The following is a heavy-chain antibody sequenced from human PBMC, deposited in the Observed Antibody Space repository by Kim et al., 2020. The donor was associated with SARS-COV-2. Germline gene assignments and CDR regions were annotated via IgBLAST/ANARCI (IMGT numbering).Heavy chain of an antibody. Sequence: GGSLRLSCAASGFTFSDYGMHWVRQAPGKGLEWVSVISYDGSNKYYADSVKGRFTISRDNSKNTLYLQMNSLRAEDTAVYYCAKGTDCWSCDFDYCGQGT. CDR3: AKGTDCWSCDFDY. CDR2: ISYDGSNK. CDR1: GFTFSDYG. V-gene: IGHV3-30*18. D-gene: IGHD3-3*01. J-gene: IGHJ4*02.